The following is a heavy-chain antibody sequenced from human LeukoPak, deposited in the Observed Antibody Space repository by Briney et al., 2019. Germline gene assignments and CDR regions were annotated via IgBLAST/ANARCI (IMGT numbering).Heavy chain of an antibody. CDR3: ARGASYPQQLISY. J-gene: IGHJ4*02. CDR2: ISSNGGST. D-gene: IGHD6-13*01. V-gene: IGHV3-64*01. Sequence: GGSLRLSCAASGFTFSSYAMHWVRQAPGKGLEYVSAISSNGGSTYYANSVKGRFTISRDNSKNTLYLQMGSLRAEDMAVYYCARGASYPQQLISYWGQGTLVTVSS. CDR1: GFTFSSYA.